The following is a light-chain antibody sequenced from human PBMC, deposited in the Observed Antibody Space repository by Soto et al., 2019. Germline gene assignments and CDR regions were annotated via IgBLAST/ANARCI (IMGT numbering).Light chain of an antibody. CDR3: QQRSNWPPTWT. CDR1: QSVSDN. V-gene: IGKV3-11*01. CDR2: DAS. J-gene: IGKJ1*01. Sequence: EIVLTQSPATLSLSPGERATLSCRAGQSVSDNSAWYQHKPGQAPRLLIYDASKKATGIPARFSGSGSGKDFTLTISSLEPEDIAVYYCQQRSNWPPTWTFGQGTKVDIK.